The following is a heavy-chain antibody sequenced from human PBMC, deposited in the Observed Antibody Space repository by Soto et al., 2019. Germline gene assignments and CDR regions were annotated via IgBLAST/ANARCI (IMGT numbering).Heavy chain of an antibody. V-gene: IGHV3-30*18. J-gene: IGHJ5*02. CDR1: GFTFSSYG. D-gene: IGHD3-16*01. CDR3: AKDWAS. Sequence: QVQLVESGGGVVQPGRSLRLSCAASGFTFSSYGMHWVRQAPGKGLEWVAVISYDGSNKYYADSVKGRFTISRDNSKNTLYLQMNSLRAEDTAVYYCAKDWASWGQGTLVTVSS. CDR2: ISYDGSNK.